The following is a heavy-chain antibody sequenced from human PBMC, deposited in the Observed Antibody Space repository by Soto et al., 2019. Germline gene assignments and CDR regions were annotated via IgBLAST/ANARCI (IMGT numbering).Heavy chain of an antibody. CDR2: IIPIFCTA. J-gene: IGHJ6*02. CDR1: GGTFSSYA. Sequence: ASVKVSCKASGGTFSSYAISWVRQAPGQGLEWMGGIIPIFCTANYAQKFQGRVTITADESTSTAYMELSSLRSEDTAVYYCARDGEMATILYYYYGMDVWGQGTTVTVSS. V-gene: IGHV1-69*13. CDR3: ARDGEMATILYYYYGMDV. D-gene: IGHD5-12*01.